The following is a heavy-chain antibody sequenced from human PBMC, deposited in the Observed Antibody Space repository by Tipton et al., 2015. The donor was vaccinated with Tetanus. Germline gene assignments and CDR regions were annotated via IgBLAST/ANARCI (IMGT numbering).Heavy chain of an antibody. J-gene: IGHJ3*02. Sequence: SLRLSCAASGFVFSSYDMTWVRQAPGKGLEWVSTIRGAGFTTYYADSVKGRFTISRDNSKNMLYLQMNDLRADDTAVYFCAKDLRQLVRVDAFDTWGQGTLVTVSS. D-gene: IGHD6-6*01. CDR1: GFVFSSYD. CDR3: AKDLRQLVRVDAFDT. V-gene: IGHV3-23*01. CDR2: IRGAGFTT.